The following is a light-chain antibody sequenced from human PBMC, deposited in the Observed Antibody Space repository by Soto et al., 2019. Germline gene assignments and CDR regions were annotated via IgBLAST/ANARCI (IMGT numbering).Light chain of an antibody. CDR1: QSVTMNY. CDR3: HQYGSSVWT. V-gene: IGKV3-20*01. J-gene: IGKJ1*01. Sequence: IVLTQSPGTLSLSPGERATLSCRASQSVTMNYIAWYQQRLGQAPRLILYGASSRATGIPDRFSGSGSGTDFTLTISRLEPEDFAVYYCHQYGSSVWTFGQGTKVEMK. CDR2: GAS.